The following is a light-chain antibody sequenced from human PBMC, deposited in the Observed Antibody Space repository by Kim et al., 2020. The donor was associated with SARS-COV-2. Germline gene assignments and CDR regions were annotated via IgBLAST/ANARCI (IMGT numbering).Light chain of an antibody. J-gene: IGLJ2*01. V-gene: IGLV3-1*01. CDR2: QDV. CDR3: QAWVSSTVV. Sequence: SYELTQPPSVSVSPGQTASITCSGDLLGNKYSCWYQQKPGQSPVLFIYQDVKRPSGIPERFSGSNSGNTATLTISGTQAVDEADYFCQAWVSSTVVFGGGTQLTVL. CDR1: LLGNKY.